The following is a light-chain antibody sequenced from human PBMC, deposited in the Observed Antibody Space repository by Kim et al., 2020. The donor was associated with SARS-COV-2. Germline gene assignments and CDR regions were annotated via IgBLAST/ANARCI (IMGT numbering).Light chain of an antibody. J-gene: IGKJ4*01. V-gene: IGKV1-5*01. CDR1: QSIIRW. CDR3: QQYNTYPLT. Sequence: GDRVTTPGRASQSIIRWLAWCQQNPGKAPMLLTYDASILESGVPSRFSGGGSGTEFTLTFSSLQPNDFASNYVQQYNTYPLTFGGGTKVDIK. CDR2: DAS.